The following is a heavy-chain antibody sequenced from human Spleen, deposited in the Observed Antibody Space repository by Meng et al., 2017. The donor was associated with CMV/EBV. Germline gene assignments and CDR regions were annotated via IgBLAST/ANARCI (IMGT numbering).Heavy chain of an antibody. CDR2: ITWNSGTI. CDR3: AKDNLGFDFWSGYPDY. J-gene: IGHJ4*02. V-gene: IGHV3-9*01. CDR1: GFSFDDYA. Sequence: SLKISCAASGFSFDDYAMHWVRQAPGKGLEWVVGITWNSGTIGYADSVKGRFTVSRANAKNSLYLQMNSLRPEDTAFYYCAKDNLGFDFWSGYPDYWGQGTLVTVSS. D-gene: IGHD3-3*01.